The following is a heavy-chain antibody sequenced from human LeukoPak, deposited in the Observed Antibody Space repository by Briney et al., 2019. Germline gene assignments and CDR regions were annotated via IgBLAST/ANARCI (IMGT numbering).Heavy chain of an antibody. CDR1: GGSISSSSYY. V-gene: IGHV4-39*01. CDR2: IYYSGST. Sequence: SKTLSLTCTVSGGSISSSSYYWGWIRQPPGKGLEWIGSIYYSGSTYYNPSLKSRVTISVDTSKNQFSLKLSSVTAADTAVYYCAPQRAYYYDSSGRILGDAFDIWGQGTVVTVSS. D-gene: IGHD3-22*01. J-gene: IGHJ3*02. CDR3: APQRAYYYDSSGRILGDAFDI.